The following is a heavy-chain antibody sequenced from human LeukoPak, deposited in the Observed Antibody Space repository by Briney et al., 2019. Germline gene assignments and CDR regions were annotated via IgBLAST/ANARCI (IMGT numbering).Heavy chain of an antibody. CDR2: IGTAGDT. CDR3: ARVWGSPQKRQFVDFWYFDL. V-gene: IGHV3-13*01. J-gene: IGHJ2*01. CDR1: GFTFSSYD. Sequence: GGSLRLSCAASGFTFSSYDMHWVRQATGKGLEWVSAIGTAGDTYYPGSVKGRFTISRENAKNSLYLQMNSLRAGDTAVYYCARVWGSPQKRQFVDFWYFDLWGRGTLVTVSS. D-gene: IGHD3-3*01.